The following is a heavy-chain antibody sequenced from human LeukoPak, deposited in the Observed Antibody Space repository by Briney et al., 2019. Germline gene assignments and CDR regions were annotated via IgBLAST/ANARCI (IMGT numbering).Heavy chain of an antibody. CDR3: ARGGVGGYDYFDS. V-gene: IGHV4-30-4*01. CDR2: ITYSGST. CDR1: GGSISRDDYY. J-gene: IGHJ4*02. D-gene: IGHD5-12*01. Sequence: PSETLSLTCTVSGGSISRDDYYWSWLRQPPGRGLEWIGHITYSGSTNYSPSLRRRVTMSVDTSKTQFSPKLNSVTAAETAMYFCARGGVGGYDYFDSWGQGTLVAVSS.